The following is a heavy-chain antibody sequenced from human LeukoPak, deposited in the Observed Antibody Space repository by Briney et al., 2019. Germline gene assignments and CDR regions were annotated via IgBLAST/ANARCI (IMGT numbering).Heavy chain of an antibody. CDR1: GFTFSSYW. CDR2: IKQDGSEK. CDR3: ARGGYYSAWAEDY. V-gene: IGHV3-7*01. D-gene: IGHD3-22*01. Sequence: GGSLRLSCAASGFTFSSYWMSWVRQAPGKGLEWVANIKQDGSEKYYVDSVKGRFTISRDNGKNSLYLQINSLRAEDTAVFYYARGGYYSAWAEDYWGQGTLVTVSS. J-gene: IGHJ4*02.